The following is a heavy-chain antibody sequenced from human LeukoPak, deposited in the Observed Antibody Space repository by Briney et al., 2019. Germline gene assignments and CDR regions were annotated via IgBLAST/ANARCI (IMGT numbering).Heavy chain of an antibody. J-gene: IGHJ4*02. CDR1: GFTFSTYA. D-gene: IGHD3-10*01. CDR3: AKDHYYGSGSYFNG. Sequence: PGGSLRLSCAASGFTFSTYAMSWVRQAPGKGLEWISAISGSGGSTYYADSVKVRFTISRDNSKNTLYLQMNSLRAEDTSVYYCAKDHYYGSGSYFNGWGQGTLVTVSS. V-gene: IGHV3-23*01. CDR2: ISGSGGST.